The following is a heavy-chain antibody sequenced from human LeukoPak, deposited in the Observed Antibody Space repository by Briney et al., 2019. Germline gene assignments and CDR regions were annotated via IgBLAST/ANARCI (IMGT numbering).Heavy chain of an antibody. J-gene: IGHJ4*02. Sequence: GGSLRLSCTTSGFTFGDYAMTWFRQAPGKGLEWVSYISSSGSDIYYADSVKGRFTISRDNAKNSLYLHMNSLRAEDTAVYYCARDYGGSSPFDYWGQGTLVTVSS. CDR1: GFTFGDYA. CDR2: ISSSGSDI. D-gene: IGHD4-23*01. V-gene: IGHV3-48*03. CDR3: ARDYGGSSPFDY.